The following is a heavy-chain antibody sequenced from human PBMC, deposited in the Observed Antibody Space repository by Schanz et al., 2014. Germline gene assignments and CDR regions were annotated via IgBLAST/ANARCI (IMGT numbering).Heavy chain of an antibody. V-gene: IGHV3-23*04. CDR2: ISGTGGDDT. CDR1: GFSFGTYA. D-gene: IGHD3-10*01. Sequence: EVQLVESGGGLVQPGGSLRLSCAASGFSFGTYAMSWVRQAPGKGLLWVSSISGTGGDDTYYADSVKGRFTISRDNSKNTLFLQMNSLRVDDTAVYYCAKGRFGELSAFDIWGQGTMVTVSS. CDR3: AKGRFGELSAFDI. J-gene: IGHJ3*02.